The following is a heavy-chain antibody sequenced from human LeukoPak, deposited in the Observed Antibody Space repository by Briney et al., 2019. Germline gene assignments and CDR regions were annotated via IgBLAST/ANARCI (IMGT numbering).Heavy chain of an antibody. D-gene: IGHD4-17*01. Sequence: PSETLSLTCTVSGGSINDYYWTWIRQAPGKGLEWIGYISNSGSTDYNPSLKSRVTMSVDTSNNEFSLRLTSVTAADTAMYYCARVVRGAVTSNCFDPWGQGTLVTVSS. CDR1: GGSINDYY. CDR2: ISNSGST. V-gene: IGHV4-59*01. CDR3: ARVVRGAVTSNCFDP. J-gene: IGHJ5*02.